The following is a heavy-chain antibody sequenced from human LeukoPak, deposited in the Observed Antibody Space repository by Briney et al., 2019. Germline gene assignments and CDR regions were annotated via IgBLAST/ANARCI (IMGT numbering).Heavy chain of an antibody. CDR2: INPSGGST. J-gene: IGHJ4*02. Sequence: GASVKVSCKASGYTFTSYYMHWVRQAPGQGLEWMGIINPSGGSTSYAQKFQGRVTMTRDTSTSTVYMELSSLRSEDTAVYYCARDDREYYYDSSVPAPFDYWGQGTLVTVSS. CDR1: GYTFTSYY. CDR3: ARDDREYYYDSSVPAPFDY. V-gene: IGHV1-46*01. D-gene: IGHD3-22*01.